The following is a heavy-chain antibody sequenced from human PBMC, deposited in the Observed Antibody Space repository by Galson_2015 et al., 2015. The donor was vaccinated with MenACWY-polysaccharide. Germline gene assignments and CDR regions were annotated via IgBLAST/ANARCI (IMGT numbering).Heavy chain of an antibody. CDR2: IKSDGSST. CDR1: GFDFSSYA. V-gene: IGHV3-74*01. CDR3: ARGYSAYD. Sequence: SLRLSCAASGFDFSSYAMSWVRQAPGKGLVWVSRIKSDGSSTNYADSVKGRFTISRDNAKNTLYLQMNSLRAEGTALYYCARGYSAYDWGQGTLVTVSA. J-gene: IGHJ4*02. D-gene: IGHD5-12*01.